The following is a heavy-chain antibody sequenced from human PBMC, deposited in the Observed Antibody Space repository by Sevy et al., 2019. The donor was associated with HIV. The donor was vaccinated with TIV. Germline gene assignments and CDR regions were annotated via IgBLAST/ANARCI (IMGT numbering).Heavy chain of an antibody. J-gene: IGHJ6*02. CDR1: GGSISTDS. CDR2: IYSSGRT. Sequence: SETLSLTCTVSGGSISTDSWNWIRQPAGKGLEWFGRIYSSGRTNYNPAPKSRVTMSVDTSKNQFSLKLRSVTAADTAVYYCARGARGGGVDVWGQGTTVTVSS. D-gene: IGHD3-10*01. CDR3: ARGARGGGVDV. V-gene: IGHV4-4*07.